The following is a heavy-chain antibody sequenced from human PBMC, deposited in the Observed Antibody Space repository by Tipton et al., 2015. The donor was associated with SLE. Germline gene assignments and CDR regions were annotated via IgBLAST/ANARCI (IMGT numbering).Heavy chain of an antibody. D-gene: IGHD2-2*01. V-gene: IGHV4-59*08. CDR2: IYYSGST. J-gene: IGHJ4*02. CDR3: ARIAIAPAMGEYYFDS. CDR1: GGSISSYF. Sequence: TLSLTCTVSGGSISSYFWSWIRQSPGKGLEWIGSIYYSGSTNYNPSLKSRVTISGHTSKNQFSLKLSSVTAADTAVYYCARIAIAPAMGEYYFDSWGQGTLVTVSS.